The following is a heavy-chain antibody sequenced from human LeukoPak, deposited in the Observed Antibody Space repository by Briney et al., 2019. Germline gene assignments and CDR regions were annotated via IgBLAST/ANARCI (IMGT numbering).Heavy chain of an antibody. CDR1: GFTFSTSW. CDR3: ASGYYSGWYIPYY. Sequence: PGGSLRLSCAASGFTFSTSWMIWVRQAPGKGLEWVANIKEDGSEKYYVDSVKGRFTISRDNAKNSLYLHMNSLRAEDTAVYYCASGYYSGWYIPYYWGQGTLVTASS. CDR2: IKEDGSEK. D-gene: IGHD6-19*01. V-gene: IGHV3-7*01. J-gene: IGHJ4*02.